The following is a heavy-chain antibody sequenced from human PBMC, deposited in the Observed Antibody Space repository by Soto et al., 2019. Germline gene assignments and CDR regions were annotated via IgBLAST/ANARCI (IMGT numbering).Heavy chain of an antibody. D-gene: IGHD1-1*01. Sequence: GESLKISCAASGFTVSSNYMSWVRQAPGKGLEWVSVIYSGGSTYYADSVKGRFTISRDNSKNTLYLQMNSLRAEDTAVYYCARVRATGTTSRDYYYYMDVWGKGTTVTVSS. CDR2: IYSGGST. CDR3: ARVRATGTTSRDYYYYMDV. CDR1: GFTVSSNY. J-gene: IGHJ6*03. V-gene: IGHV3-66*01.